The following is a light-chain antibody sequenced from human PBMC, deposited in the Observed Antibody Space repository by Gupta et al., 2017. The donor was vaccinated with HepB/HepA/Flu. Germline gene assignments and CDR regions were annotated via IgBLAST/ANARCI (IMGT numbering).Light chain of an antibody. CDR2: DAS. V-gene: IGKV1-33*01. Sequence: DIQLTQSPSSLSASVGDRVTITCQASQDISNYLNWYQQKPGKAPKLLIYDASNLETGVPSRFSGSGSGTAFTLTIISRLPADIATSYCRQEDKLPFTFGGGTKVEIK. J-gene: IGKJ4*01. CDR3: RQEDKLPFT. CDR1: QDISNY.